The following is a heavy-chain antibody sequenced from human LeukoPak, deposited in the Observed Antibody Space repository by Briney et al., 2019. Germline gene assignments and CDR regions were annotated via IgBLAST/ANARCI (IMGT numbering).Heavy chain of an antibody. V-gene: IGHV4-39*01. CDR1: GGSISSSSYY. CDR2: IYYSGST. J-gene: IGHJ3*02. D-gene: IGHD2-8*02. Sequence: SETLSLTCTVSGGSISSSSYYWGWIRQPPGKGLEWIGSIYYSGSTYYNPSLKSRVTISVDTSKNQFSLKLSSATAADTAVYYCAREQFLGYCTGGVCYKGGAFDIWGQGTMVTVSS. CDR3: AREQFLGYCTGGVCYKGGAFDI.